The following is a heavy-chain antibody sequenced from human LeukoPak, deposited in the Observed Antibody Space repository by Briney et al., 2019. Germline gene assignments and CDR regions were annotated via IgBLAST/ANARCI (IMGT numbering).Heavy chain of an antibody. D-gene: IGHD1-26*01. J-gene: IGHJ5*02. Sequence: GASVKVSCKASGYTFTSYDINWVRQATGQGLEWMGWMNPNSGNTGYAQKLQGRVTMTRNTSISTAYMELSSLRSEDTAVYYCARGIRRWELLRFVFWFDPWGQGTLVTVSS. CDR3: ARGIRRWELLRFVFWFDP. CDR2: MNPNSGNT. V-gene: IGHV1-8*01. CDR1: GYTFTSYD.